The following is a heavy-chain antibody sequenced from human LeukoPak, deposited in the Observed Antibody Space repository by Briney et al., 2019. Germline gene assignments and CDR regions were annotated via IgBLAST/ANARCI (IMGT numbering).Heavy chain of an antibody. CDR3: ARAAFGYYGSGSYYKSGFDY. CDR1: GGAISSGSYY. D-gene: IGHD3-10*01. CDR2: INTSGST. J-gene: IGHJ4*02. Sequence: SQTLSLTCTVSGGAISSGSYYWSWILQPAGKGLEWIGRINTSGSTNCNPSLKSRVTISVDMSKNQFSLKLSSVTAADTAVYYCARAAFGYYGSGSYYKSGFDYWGQGTLVTVSS. V-gene: IGHV4-61*02.